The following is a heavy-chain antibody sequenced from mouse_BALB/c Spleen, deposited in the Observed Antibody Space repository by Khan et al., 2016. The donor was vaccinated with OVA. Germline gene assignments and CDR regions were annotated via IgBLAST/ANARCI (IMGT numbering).Heavy chain of an antibody. CDR2: INPTPGYT. CDR1: GYTFTPYW. D-gene: IGHD2-3*01. CDR3: ARDGIDY. V-gene: IGHV1-7*01. Sequence: QVQLKESGAELAKPGASVKMSCKASGYTFTPYWMHWIKQRPGQGLEWIGYINPTPGYTEYNHKFKDKATLTADKSSSTAYMKLNSMTTYDSAVYYCARDGIDYWGQGTTLTVSS. J-gene: IGHJ2*01.